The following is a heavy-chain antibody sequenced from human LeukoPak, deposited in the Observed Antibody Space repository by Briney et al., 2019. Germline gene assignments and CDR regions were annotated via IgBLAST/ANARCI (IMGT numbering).Heavy chain of an antibody. CDR3: AKDRISYTTSPGELSH. CDR1: GFIFNTYA. CDR2: IRGSGEST. J-gene: IGHJ4*02. Sequence: GGSLRLSCAAAGFIFNTYAMSWVRQAPGKGLEWVSTIRGSGESTHYADSVQGRFTISRDNSLYTVYLQMDSLRGDDTAVYYCAKDRISYTTSPGELSHWGQGTLVTVSS. D-gene: IGHD3-10*01. V-gene: IGHV3-23*01.